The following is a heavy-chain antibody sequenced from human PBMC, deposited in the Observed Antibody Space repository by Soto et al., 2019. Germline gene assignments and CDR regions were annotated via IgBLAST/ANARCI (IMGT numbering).Heavy chain of an antibody. CDR2: LWYDGSNK. CDR3: ARDRRKWVEGPGY. Sequence: QVQLVESGGGVVQPGRSLRLSCAASGFTFSDYGMHWVRQAPGKGLEWVAVLWYDGSNKYYADSVKGRFTISRDNSKNTVYLQMNSLRAEDTAVYSCARDRRKWVEGPGYWGQGTLVTVST. V-gene: IGHV3-33*01. CDR1: GFTFSDYG. D-gene: IGHD1-1*01. J-gene: IGHJ4*02.